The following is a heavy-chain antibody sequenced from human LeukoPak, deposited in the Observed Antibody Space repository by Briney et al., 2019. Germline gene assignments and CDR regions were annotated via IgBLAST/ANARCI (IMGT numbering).Heavy chain of an antibody. V-gene: IGHV3-21*04. Sequence: PGGSLRLSCAASGFTFSSYSMNWVRQAPGKGLEWVSSISSSSSYIYYADSVKGRFTISRDNAKNTLYLQMNSLRAEDTAVYYCARDPATTVTTYAYWGQGTLVTVSS. D-gene: IGHD4-17*01. CDR1: GFTFSSYS. J-gene: IGHJ4*02. CDR2: ISSSSSYI. CDR3: ARDPATTVTTYAY.